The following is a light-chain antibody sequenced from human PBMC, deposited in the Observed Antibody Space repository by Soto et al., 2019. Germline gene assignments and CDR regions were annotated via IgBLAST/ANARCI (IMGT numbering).Light chain of an antibody. J-gene: IGKJ1*01. Sequence: DIQMTQSPSTLSASVGYIVTITCRARQRISSWLAWYQQKPGKAPKLLIYDASSLESGVPSRFSGSGFGTEFTLTITSLQPDDFATYYCQQYNSYSTFGPATFGQGTKVDIK. CDR1: QRISSW. CDR3: QQYNSYSTFGPAT. CDR2: DAS. V-gene: IGKV1-5*01.